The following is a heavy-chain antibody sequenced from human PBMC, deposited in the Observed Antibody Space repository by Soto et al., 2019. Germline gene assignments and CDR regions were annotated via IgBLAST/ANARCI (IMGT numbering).Heavy chain of an antibody. CDR1: VGSFSSDSFI. D-gene: IGHD1-26*01. CDR3: ARDHKWNGMDV. V-gene: IGHV4-31*03. Sequence: PSETLSLTCSVSVGSFSSDSFIWSWVRQFPGKGLEWIGYIYYSGTTYYNPSLRSRVIMSVDTSKNQFSLKLSSVTAADTAVYYCARDHKWNGMDVWGQGTTVTVSS. CDR2: IYYSGTT. J-gene: IGHJ6*02.